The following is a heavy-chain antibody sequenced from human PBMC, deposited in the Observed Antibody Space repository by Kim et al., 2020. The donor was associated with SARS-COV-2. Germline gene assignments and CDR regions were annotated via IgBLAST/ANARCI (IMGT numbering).Heavy chain of an antibody. D-gene: IGHD6-19*01. CDR3: TTDSIKQWLVLDPY. Sequence: GGSLRLSCAASGFTFSNAWMSWVRQAPGKGLEWVGRIKSKTDGGTTDYAAPVKGRFTISRDDSKNTLYLQMNSLKTEDTAVYYCTTDSIKQWLVLDPYWGQGTLVTVSS. V-gene: IGHV3-15*01. CDR2: IKSKTDGGTT. J-gene: IGHJ4*02. CDR1: GFTFSNAW.